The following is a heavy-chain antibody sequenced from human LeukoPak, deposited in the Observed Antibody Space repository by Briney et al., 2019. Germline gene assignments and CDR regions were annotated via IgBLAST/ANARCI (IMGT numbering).Heavy chain of an antibody. D-gene: IGHD4-11*01. Sequence: ASVKVSCKASGYTFNGYYLHWVRQAPGQGLEWMGWINPNSGGTNYAQKFQGRVTMTRDTSISTAYMELSRLRSDDTAVYYCARWTATVTTPDYWGQGTLVTVSS. CDR1: GYTFNGYY. V-gene: IGHV1-2*02. CDR2: INPNSGGT. CDR3: ARWTATVTTPDY. J-gene: IGHJ4*02.